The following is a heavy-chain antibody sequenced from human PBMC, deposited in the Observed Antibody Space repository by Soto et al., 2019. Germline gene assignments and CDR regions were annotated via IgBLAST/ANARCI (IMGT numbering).Heavy chain of an antibody. CDR3: ARESGKWNGSGKHDAFDI. D-gene: IGHD3-10*01. Sequence: SETLSLTCAVSGGSISSGGYSWSWIRQPPGKGLEWIGYIYHSGSTYYNPSLKSRVTISVDRSKNQFSLKLSSVTAADTAVYYCARESGKWNGSGKHDAFDIWGQGTMVTVSS. CDR2: IYHSGST. J-gene: IGHJ3*02. V-gene: IGHV4-30-2*01. CDR1: GGSISSGGYS.